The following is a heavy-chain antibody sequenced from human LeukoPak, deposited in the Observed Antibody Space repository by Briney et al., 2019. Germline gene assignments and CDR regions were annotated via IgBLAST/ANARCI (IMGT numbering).Heavy chain of an antibody. CDR1: GDSISTSSYY. V-gene: IGHV4-39*01. J-gene: IGHJ4*02. D-gene: IGHD3-22*01. CDR2: IYYSGST. Sequence: PSETLSLTCTVSGDSISTSSYYWGWIRQPPGKGLEWLGSIYYSGSTYYNPSLKSRVTISADTSENQFSLNLYSVTAADTAVFYCARSYYYDYRQIDYWGQGTLVTVSS. CDR3: ARSYYYDYRQIDY.